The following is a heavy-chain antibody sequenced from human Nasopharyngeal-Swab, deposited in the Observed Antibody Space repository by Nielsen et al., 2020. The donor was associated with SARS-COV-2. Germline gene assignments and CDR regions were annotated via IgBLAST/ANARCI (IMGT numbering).Heavy chain of an antibody. CDR3: ARENYYDSSGYYKGIDY. V-gene: IGHV1-69*13. Sequence: SVKVSCKASGGTFSGYAISWVRQAPGQGLEWMGGIIPIFGTANYAQKFQGRVTITADESTSTAYMELSSLRSEDTAVYYCARENYYDSSGYYKGIDYWGQGTLVTVSS. CDR1: GGTFSGYA. J-gene: IGHJ4*02. D-gene: IGHD3-22*01. CDR2: IIPIFGTA.